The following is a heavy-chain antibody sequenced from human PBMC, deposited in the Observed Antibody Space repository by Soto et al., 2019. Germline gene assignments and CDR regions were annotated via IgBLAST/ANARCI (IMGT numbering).Heavy chain of an antibody. CDR2: ISSSSSYI. D-gene: IGHD5-18*01. CDR1: GFTFSSYS. J-gene: IGHJ4*02. Sequence: GGSLRLSCAASGFTFSSYSMNWVRQAPGKGLEWVSSISSSSSYIYYADSVKGRFTISRDNAKNSLYLQMNSLRAEDTAVYYCARDPRYSYGYFDYWGQGTLVTVSS. CDR3: ARDPRYSYGYFDY. V-gene: IGHV3-21*01.